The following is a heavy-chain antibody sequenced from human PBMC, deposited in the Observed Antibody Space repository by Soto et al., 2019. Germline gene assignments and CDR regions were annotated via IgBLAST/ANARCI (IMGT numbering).Heavy chain of an antibody. CDR1: GGTFSSYA. CDR3: ARERPGGCSGGSCYSYYYYGMDV. CDR2: IIPIFGTA. D-gene: IGHD2-15*01. Sequence: SVKVSCKASGGTFSSYAISWVRQAPGQGLEWMGGIIPIFGTANYAQKFQGRVTITADESTSTAYMELSSLRSEDTAVYYCARERPGGCSGGSCYSYYYYGMDVWGQGTTVTVSS. V-gene: IGHV1-69*13. J-gene: IGHJ6*02.